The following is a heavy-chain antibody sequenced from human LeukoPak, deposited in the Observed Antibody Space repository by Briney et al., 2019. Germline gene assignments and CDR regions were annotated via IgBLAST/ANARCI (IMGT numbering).Heavy chain of an antibody. Sequence: SETLSPTCTVSGGSISSYYWSWIRQPPGKGLEWIGYIYYSGSTNYNPSLKSRVTISVDTSKNQFSLKLSSVTAADTAVYYCARGPRYDSSGYLHYYYYMDVWGKGTTVTVSS. D-gene: IGHD3-22*01. CDR2: IYYSGST. CDR1: GGSISSYY. V-gene: IGHV4-59*01. CDR3: ARGPRYDSSGYLHYYYYMDV. J-gene: IGHJ6*03.